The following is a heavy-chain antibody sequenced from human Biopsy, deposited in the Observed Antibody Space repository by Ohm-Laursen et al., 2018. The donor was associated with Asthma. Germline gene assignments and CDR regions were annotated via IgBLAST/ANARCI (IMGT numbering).Heavy chain of an antibody. CDR1: GGSFSGYY. CDR3: ARAGQCSSTSCYNPGWFDP. V-gene: IGHV4-34*01. J-gene: IGHJ5*02. Sequence: TLSLTCSVYGGSFSGYYWSWIRQPPGKGLEWIGEINHSGSTNYNPSLKSRVTISVDASKNQFSLKLSSVTAADTAVYYCARAGQCSSTSCYNPGWFDPWGQGTLVTVSS. D-gene: IGHD2-2*01. CDR2: INHSGST.